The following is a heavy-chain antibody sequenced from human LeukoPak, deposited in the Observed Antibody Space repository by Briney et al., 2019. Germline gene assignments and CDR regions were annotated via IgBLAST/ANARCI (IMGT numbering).Heavy chain of an antibody. D-gene: IGHD1-1*01. CDR3: ARDLRTGKTDNWFDP. V-gene: IGHV3-30-3*01. J-gene: IGHJ5*02. Sequence: HPGGSLRLSCAASGFTFSSYAMHWVRQAPGKGLEWVAVISYDGSNKYYADSVKGRFTISRDNSKNTLYLQMNSLRAEDTAVYYCARDLRTGKTDNWFDPWGQGTLVTVSS. CDR2: ISYDGSNK. CDR1: GFTFSSYA.